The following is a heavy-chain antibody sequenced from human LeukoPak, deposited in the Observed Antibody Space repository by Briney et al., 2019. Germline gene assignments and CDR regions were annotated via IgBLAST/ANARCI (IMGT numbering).Heavy chain of an antibody. CDR3: STSTGTTYNSFDP. J-gene: IGHJ5*02. D-gene: IGHD4-11*01. V-gene: IGHV4-39*07. CDR2: VYYTGNT. Sequence: SETLSLTCTVSGGSISSSSYYWGWIRQPPGKGLEYIGSVYYTGNTYYTPSLKSRVTISVDTSKIQFSLKLNSVTAADTAVYYCSTSTGTTYNSFDPWGQGTLVTVSS. CDR1: GGSISSSSYY.